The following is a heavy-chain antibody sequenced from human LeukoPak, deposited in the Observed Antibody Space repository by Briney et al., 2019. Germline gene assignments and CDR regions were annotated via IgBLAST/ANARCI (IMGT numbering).Heavy chain of an antibody. V-gene: IGHV3-30*14. D-gene: IGHD6-19*01. J-gene: IGHJ4*02. Sequence: QPGGSLRLSCAASGFTFSSFSMHWVRQAPGKGLEWVSVISSDGSTKYFADAVKGRFTISRDNSKNTLYLQINSLRVEDTAVYFCARERAVNGWTSAHFDYWGQGTLVTVSS. CDR2: ISSDGSTK. CDR1: GFTFSSFS. CDR3: ARERAVNGWTSAHFDY.